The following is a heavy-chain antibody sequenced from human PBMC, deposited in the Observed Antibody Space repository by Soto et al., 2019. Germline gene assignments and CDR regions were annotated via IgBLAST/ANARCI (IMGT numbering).Heavy chain of an antibody. V-gene: IGHV3-33*01. J-gene: IGHJ4*02. CDR1: GFTFSSYG. Sequence: PGGSLRLSCAASGFTFSSYGTHWVCQAPGKGLEWVAVIWYDGSNKYYADSVKGRFTISRDNSKNTLYLQMNSLRAEDTAVYYCASVDTAMVTGDYWGQGTLVTVSS. CDR2: IWYDGSNK. D-gene: IGHD5-18*01. CDR3: ASVDTAMVTGDY.